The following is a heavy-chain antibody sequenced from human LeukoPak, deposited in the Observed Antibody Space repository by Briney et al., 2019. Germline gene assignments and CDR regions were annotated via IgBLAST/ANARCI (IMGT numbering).Heavy chain of an antibody. CDR1: GYTFTNFY. J-gene: IGHJ2*01. CDR3: ARAAIAAAVQTPGWYFDL. Sequence: VASVKVSCKASGYTFTNFYMHWVRQAPGQGLEWMGVINPSGGSTSYAQKFQGRVTMTRDTSTSTVCMELSSLRSEDTAVYYCARAAIAAAVQTPGWYFDLWGRGTLVTVSS. V-gene: IGHV1-46*01. CDR2: INPSGGST. D-gene: IGHD6-13*01.